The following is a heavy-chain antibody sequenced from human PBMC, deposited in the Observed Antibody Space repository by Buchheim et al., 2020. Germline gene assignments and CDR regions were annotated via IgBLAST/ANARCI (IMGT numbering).Heavy chain of an antibody. Sequence: QVQLVESGGGVVQPGRSLRLSCAASGFTFSSYGMHWVRQAPGKGLEWVAVISYDGSNKYYADSVKGRFTISRDNSKNTLYLQMNSLRAEDTAVYYCAKDQGYDFWSGYMNYWGQGTL. CDR1: GFTFSSYG. CDR2: ISYDGSNK. CDR3: AKDQGYDFWSGYMNY. V-gene: IGHV3-30*18. J-gene: IGHJ4*02. D-gene: IGHD3-3*01.